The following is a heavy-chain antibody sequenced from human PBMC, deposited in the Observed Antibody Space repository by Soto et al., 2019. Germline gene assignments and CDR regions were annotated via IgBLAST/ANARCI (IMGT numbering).Heavy chain of an antibody. Sequence: PSETLSLTCAVYGGSFSGYYWSWIRQPPGKGLEWVGEITHSGSTSYNPSLKTRVTISVDTSKNQFSLKLSSVTAADTAAYYCARRWYFYYYMDVWGKGTTVTVSS. J-gene: IGHJ6*03. V-gene: IGHV4-34*01. CDR2: ITHSGST. D-gene: IGHD2-15*01. CDR1: GGSFSGYY. CDR3: ARRWYFYYYMDV.